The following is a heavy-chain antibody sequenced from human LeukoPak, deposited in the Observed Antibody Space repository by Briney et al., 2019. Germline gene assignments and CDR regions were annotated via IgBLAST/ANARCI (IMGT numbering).Heavy chain of an antibody. D-gene: IGHD6-25*01. CDR3: VRFAAGPDPYYP. Sequence: GASVKVSCKVSGYTLTELSMHWVRQAPAKGLEWMGGFDPEDGETIYAQNFQGRVTMTEDTSTDTAYMELNNLTSEDTAVYYCVRFAAGPDPYYPWGQGTLVTVSS. J-gene: IGHJ5*02. CDR2: FDPEDGET. V-gene: IGHV1-24*01. CDR1: GYTLTELS.